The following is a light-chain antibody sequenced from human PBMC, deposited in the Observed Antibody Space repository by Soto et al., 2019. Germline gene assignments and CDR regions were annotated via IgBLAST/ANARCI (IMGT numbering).Light chain of an antibody. V-gene: IGKV3-11*01. J-gene: IGKJ5*01. CDR3: QQRSSWPIT. Sequence: EIVLTQSPATLSFSPGERANLSCRTSQSVSSYFAWYQQKPGRAPRLLIYDASNRATGIPARFIGSGSGTDFTLTISSLEPEDFAVYYCQQRSSWPITFGQGTRLEIK. CDR1: QSVSSY. CDR2: DAS.